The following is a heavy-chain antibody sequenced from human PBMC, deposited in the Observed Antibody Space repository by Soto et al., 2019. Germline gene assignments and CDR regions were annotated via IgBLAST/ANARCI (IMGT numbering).Heavy chain of an antibody. CDR2: IYYSGST. V-gene: IGHV4-59*01. Sequence: SETLSLTCTVSGGSISSYYWSWIRQPPGKGLEWIGYIYYSGSTNYNPSLKSRGTISVDTSKNQFSLKLSSVTAADTAVYYCARHPYYYYGMDVWGQGTTVTVSS. CDR3: ARHPYYYYGMDV. CDR1: GGSISSYY. J-gene: IGHJ6*02.